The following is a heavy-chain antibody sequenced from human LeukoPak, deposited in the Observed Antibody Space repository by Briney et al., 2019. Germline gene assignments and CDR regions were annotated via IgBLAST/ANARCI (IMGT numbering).Heavy chain of an antibody. CDR3: AKYIPSSWYFDY. D-gene: IGHD6-13*01. V-gene: IGHV3-23*01. CDR2: ISGSGGST. J-gene: IGHJ4*02. CDR1: GFTFSSYA. Sequence: GGSPRLSCAASGFTFSSYAMSWVRQAPGKGLEWVSAISGSGGSTYYADSVKGRFTISRDNSKNTLYLQMNNLRAEDTAVYYCAKYIPSSWYFDYWGQGTLVTVSS.